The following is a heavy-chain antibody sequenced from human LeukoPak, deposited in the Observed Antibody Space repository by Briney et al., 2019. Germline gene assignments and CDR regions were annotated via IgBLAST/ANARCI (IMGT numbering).Heavy chain of an antibody. CDR2: MNPNSGNT. CDR1: GYTFTSYD. CDR3: ARVEIAAAGTGGTGDYYFDY. V-gene: IGHV1-8*01. D-gene: IGHD6-13*01. J-gene: IGHJ4*02. Sequence: ASVKVSCKASGYTFTSYDINWVRQATGQGLEWMGWMNPNSGNTGYAQKFQGRVTMTRNTSISTAYMELSSLRSEDTAVYYCARVEIAAAGTGGTGDYYFDYWGQGTLVTVSS.